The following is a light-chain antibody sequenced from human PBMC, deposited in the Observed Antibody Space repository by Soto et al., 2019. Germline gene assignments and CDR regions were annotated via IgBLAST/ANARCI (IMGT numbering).Light chain of an antibody. CDR1: QSISNY. J-gene: IGKJ3*01. CDR3: QQSYSTPFT. Sequence: DIQMTQSPSSLSASVGDRVTITCRASQSISNYLNWYQQKPGKAPKLLIYDASSLQSGVPSKFSGSGSGTDFTLTISTLQPEDFVTYYCQQSYSTPFTFGPGTKVDIK. V-gene: IGKV1-39*01. CDR2: DAS.